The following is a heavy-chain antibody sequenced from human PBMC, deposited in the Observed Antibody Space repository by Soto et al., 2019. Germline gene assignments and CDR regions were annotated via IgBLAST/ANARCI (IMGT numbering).Heavy chain of an antibody. V-gene: IGHV1-2*02. CDR2: IDLDSSHT. Sequence: QVQLVQSGAEVKKPGASVKVSCKASGYTFTGYHMHWVRQAPGQGLEWMAYIDLDSSHTKYAQRFQGRVTTTRDTSITTAYMELSGLRSDDTALYYCGLEPTGTGGFDYWGQGTVLTVSS. J-gene: IGHJ4*02. CDR3: GLEPTGTGGFDY. D-gene: IGHD7-27*01. CDR1: GYTFTGYH.